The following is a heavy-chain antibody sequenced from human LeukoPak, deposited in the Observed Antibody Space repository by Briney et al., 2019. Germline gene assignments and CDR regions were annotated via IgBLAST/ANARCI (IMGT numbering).Heavy chain of an antibody. CDR3: AREGYDSSGYYYEAVY. Sequence: SETLSLTCTVSGYSISSGYYWGWIRQPPGKGLEWIGSIYHSGSTYYNPSLKSRVTISVDTSKHQFSLKLSSVTAADTAVYYCAREGYDSSGYYYEAVYWGQGTLVTVSS. CDR1: GYSISSGYY. CDR2: IYHSGST. V-gene: IGHV4-38-2*02. J-gene: IGHJ4*02. D-gene: IGHD3-22*01.